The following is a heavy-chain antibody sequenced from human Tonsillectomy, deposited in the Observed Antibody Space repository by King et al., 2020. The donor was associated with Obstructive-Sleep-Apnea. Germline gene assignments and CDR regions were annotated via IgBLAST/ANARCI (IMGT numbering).Heavy chain of an antibody. D-gene: IGHD2-2*01. CDR1: GGSISGVGYY. Sequence: VQLQESGPGLVKPSQTLSLTCTVSGGSISGVGYYWSWIRQHPGKGLEWIGYSYYSGSTYYNPSLKRRVTISVDTSKNQFSLKLSSVTAADTAVYYCARGAMTLGAFDIWGQGTMVTVSS. V-gene: IGHV4-31*03. CDR2: SYYSGST. J-gene: IGHJ3*02. CDR3: ARGAMTLGAFDI.